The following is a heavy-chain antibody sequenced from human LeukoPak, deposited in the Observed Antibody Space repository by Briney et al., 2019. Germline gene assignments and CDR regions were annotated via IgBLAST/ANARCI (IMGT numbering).Heavy chain of an antibody. J-gene: IGHJ4*02. CDR2: IKQDGSEK. V-gene: IGHV3-7*03. CDR3: ARVRGSGSRDY. Sequence: PGGSLRLSYVVSGFTFSSYSMSWVRQAPGKGLEWVANIKQDGSEKYYVDSVKGRFTISRDNAKNSLYLQMNSLRDEDTAVYYCARVRGSGSRDYWGQGSLVTVSS. D-gene: IGHD3-10*01. CDR1: GFTFSSYS.